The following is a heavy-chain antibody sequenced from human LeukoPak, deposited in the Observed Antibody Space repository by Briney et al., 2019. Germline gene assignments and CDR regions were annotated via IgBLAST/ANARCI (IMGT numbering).Heavy chain of an antibody. D-gene: IGHD2-15*01. CDR3: AIDYLGYCSGGSCYSILHYYYYYMDV. CDR2: ITSSSSTI. J-gene: IGHJ6*03. CDR1: GFTFSSYS. V-gene: IGHV3-48*01. Sequence: GGSLRLSCAASGFTFSSYSMNWVRQAPGKGLQWVSFITSSSSTIYYADSVTGRFTISRDNSKNTLYLQMNSLRAEDTAVYYCAIDYLGYCSGGSCYSILHYYYYYMDVWGKGTTVTVSS.